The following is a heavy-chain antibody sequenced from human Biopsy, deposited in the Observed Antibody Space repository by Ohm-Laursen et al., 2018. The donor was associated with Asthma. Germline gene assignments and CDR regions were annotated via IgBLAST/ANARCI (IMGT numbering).Heavy chain of an antibody. CDR1: GFSFSNFA. D-gene: IGHD1-1*01. CDR3: VRDGTDDAFDI. V-gene: IGHV3-30*01. Sequence: SLRLSCAAPGFSFSNFAIHWVRQAPGKGLEWVGVISKDVSTQDYADSVKGRFTMARDNSKNALDLQMNSLREEDTAVYYCVRDGTDDAFDIWGQGTVVSVSS. CDR2: ISKDVSTQ. J-gene: IGHJ3*02.